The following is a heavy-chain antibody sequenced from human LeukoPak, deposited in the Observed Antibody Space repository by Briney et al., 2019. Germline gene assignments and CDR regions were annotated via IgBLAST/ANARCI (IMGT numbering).Heavy chain of an antibody. V-gene: IGHV3-7*01. J-gene: IGHJ5*01. CDR3: AGSSLLWFGELSRFDS. CDR1: GFTFSSYW. D-gene: IGHD3-10*01. CDR2: IKKDGSEK. Sequence: GGSLRLSCAASGFTFSSYWMSWVRQAPGKGLEWVANIKKDGSEKYYVDSVKGRFTISRDNAKTSLYLQMNSLRAEDTAVYYCAGSSLLWFGELSRFDSWGQGTLVTVSS.